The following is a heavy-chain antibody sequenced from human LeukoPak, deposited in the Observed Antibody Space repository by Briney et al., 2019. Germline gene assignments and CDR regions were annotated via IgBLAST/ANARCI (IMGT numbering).Heavy chain of an antibody. V-gene: IGHV1-2*02. J-gene: IGHJ3*02. CDR1: GYTFTGYY. CDR3: ASEPYYYDSSDRRAFDI. Sequence: ASVKVSCKASGYTFTGYYMHWVRQAPGQGLGWMGWINPNSGGTNYAQKFQGRVTMTRDTSISTAYMELSRLRSDDTAVYYCASEPYYYDSSDRRAFDIWGQGTMVTVSS. D-gene: IGHD3-22*01. CDR2: INPNSGGT.